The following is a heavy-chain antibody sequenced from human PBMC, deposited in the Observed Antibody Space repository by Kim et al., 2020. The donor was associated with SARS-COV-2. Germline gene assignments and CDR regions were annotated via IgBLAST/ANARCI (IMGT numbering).Heavy chain of an antibody. CDR3: AKALGGYYYDSSGYYYEFDY. V-gene: IGHV3-9*01. CDR2: ISWNSGSI. D-gene: IGHD3-22*01. CDR1: GFTFDDYA. Sequence: GGSLRLSCAASGFTFDDYAMHWVRQAPGKGLEWVSGISWNSGSIGYADSVKGRFTISRDNAKNSLYLQMNSLRAEDTALYYCAKALGGYYYDSSGYYYEFDYWGQGTLVTVSS. J-gene: IGHJ4*02.